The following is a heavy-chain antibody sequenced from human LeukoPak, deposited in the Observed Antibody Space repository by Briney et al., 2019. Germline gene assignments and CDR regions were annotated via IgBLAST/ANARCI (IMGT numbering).Heavy chain of an antibody. CDR2: ISGSGGST. CDR1: GFTFSSYA. Sequence: GGSLRLSCAASGFTFSSYAMSWVRQAPGKGLEWVSAISGSGGSTYYADSVKGRFTISRDNPKNTLYLQMNSLRAEDTAVYYCAKDFPRHCSSTSCYLGYFQHWGQGTLVTVSS. D-gene: IGHD2-2*01. V-gene: IGHV3-23*01. J-gene: IGHJ1*01. CDR3: AKDFPRHCSSTSCYLGYFQH.